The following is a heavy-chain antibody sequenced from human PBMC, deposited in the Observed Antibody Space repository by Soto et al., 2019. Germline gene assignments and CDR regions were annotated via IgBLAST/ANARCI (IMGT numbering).Heavy chain of an antibody. CDR2: IIPIFGTA. D-gene: IGHD5-12*01. J-gene: IGHJ4*02. V-gene: IGHV1-69*13. Sequence: SVKVSCKASGGTFSSYAISWVRQAPGQGLEWMGGIIPIFGTANYAQKFQGRVTITADESTSTAYMELSSLRSEDTAVYYCARDGYDRTLFDYWGQGTLVTVSS. CDR3: ARDGYDRTLFDY. CDR1: GGTFSSYA.